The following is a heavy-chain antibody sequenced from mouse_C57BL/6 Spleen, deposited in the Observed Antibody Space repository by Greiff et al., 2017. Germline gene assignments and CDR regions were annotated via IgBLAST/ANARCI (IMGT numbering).Heavy chain of an antibody. J-gene: IGHJ2*01. CDR3: ARGEYYFDY. CDR2: IDPSDSYT. CDR1: GYTFTSYW. Sequence: VQLQQPGAELVRPGTSVKLSCKASGYTFTSYWMHWVKQRPGQGLEWIGVIDPSDSYTNYNQKFKGKATLTVDTSSSTAYMQLSSLTSEDSAVYYCARGEYYFDYWGKGTTLTVSS. V-gene: IGHV1-59*01.